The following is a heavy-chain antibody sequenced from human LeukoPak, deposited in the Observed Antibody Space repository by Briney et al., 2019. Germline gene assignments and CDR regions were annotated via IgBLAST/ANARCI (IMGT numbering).Heavy chain of an antibody. CDR3: ARDVWVDLPTLYSGSYSGNWNFDY. V-gene: IGHV1-46*01. CDR2: INPSAGST. D-gene: IGHD1-26*01. Sequence: GASVKVSCKASGYTFTSYYLHWVRQAPGQGLEWMGIINPSAGSTSYAQKFQGRVTLTRDMSTSTVYMEVSSLRSEDTAVYYCARDVWVDLPTLYSGSYSGNWNFDYWGQGTLITVSS. CDR1: GYTFTSYY. J-gene: IGHJ4*02.